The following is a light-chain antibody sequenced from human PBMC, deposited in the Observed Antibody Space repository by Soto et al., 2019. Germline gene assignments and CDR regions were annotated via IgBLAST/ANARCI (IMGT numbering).Light chain of an antibody. CDR2: EVS. CDR3: SSYTSSSTRV. J-gene: IGLJ1*01. V-gene: IGLV2-14*01. Sequence: QSVLTQPASVSGSPGQSITISCTGTSSDVGGYNYVSWYQQHPGKAPKLMIYEVSNRPSGVCNRFSGSKSGNTASLTISGLQAEDEADYYCSSYTSSSTRVFGTGTRSPS. CDR1: SSDVGGYNY.